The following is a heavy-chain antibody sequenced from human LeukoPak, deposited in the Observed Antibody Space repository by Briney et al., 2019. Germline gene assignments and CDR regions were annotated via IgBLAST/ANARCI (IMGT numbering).Heavy chain of an antibody. CDR1: GFTFSSYG. V-gene: IGHV3-30*18. CDR3: AKESGLVVHNWFDP. CDR2: ISYDGSNK. J-gene: IGHJ5*02. D-gene: IGHD3-22*01. Sequence: GGSLRLSCAASGFTFSSYGMHWVRQAPGKGLEWVAVISYDGSNKYYADSVEGRFTISRDNSKNTLYLQMNSLRAEDTAVCYCAKESGLVVHNWFDPWGQGTLVTVSS.